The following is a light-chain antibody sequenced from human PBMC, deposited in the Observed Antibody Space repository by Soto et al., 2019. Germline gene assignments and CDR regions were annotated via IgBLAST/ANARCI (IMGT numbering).Light chain of an antibody. V-gene: IGKV3-15*01. Sequence: EIVMTQSPVTLSVSPGERATLSCRASQSVGGDLAWYQQKPGQAPRLLIYGASSRAPGIPDRFSGSGSGTEFTLTISSLQSEDSAVYYCQQYENWPQLTFGGGTKVDIK. CDR3: QQYENWPQLT. J-gene: IGKJ4*01. CDR2: GAS. CDR1: QSVGGD.